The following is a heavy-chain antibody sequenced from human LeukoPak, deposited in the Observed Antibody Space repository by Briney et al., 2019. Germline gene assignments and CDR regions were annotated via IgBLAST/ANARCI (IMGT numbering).Heavy chain of an antibody. CDR2: IYTSGST. V-gene: IGHV4-61*02. CDR3: ARDRYDTSSDNWFDP. D-gene: IGHD3-9*01. J-gene: IGHJ5*02. Sequence: SETLSLTCTVSGGSISSGSYYWSWIRQPAGKGLEWIGRIYTSGSTNYNPSLKSRVTISVDTSKNQFSLKLSSVTAADTAVYYCARDRYDTSSDNWFDPWGQGTLVTVSS. CDR1: GGSISSGSYY.